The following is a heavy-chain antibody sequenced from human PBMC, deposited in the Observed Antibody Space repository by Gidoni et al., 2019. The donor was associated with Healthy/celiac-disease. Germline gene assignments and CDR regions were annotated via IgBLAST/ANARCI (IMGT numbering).Heavy chain of an antibody. Sequence: EVQLLESGGGLVQPGGSLRLPCAASGFTFSSYAMSWVRQAPGKGLEWVSAISVSGGSTYYAGSVKGRFTISRDNSKNSLYLQMNGLRAEDTAVYYCAKPGVAAAAYNWFDPWGQGTLVTVSS. CDR2: ISVSGGST. V-gene: IGHV3-23*01. CDR1: GFTFSSYA. D-gene: IGHD6-13*01. CDR3: AKPGVAAAAYNWFDP. J-gene: IGHJ5*02.